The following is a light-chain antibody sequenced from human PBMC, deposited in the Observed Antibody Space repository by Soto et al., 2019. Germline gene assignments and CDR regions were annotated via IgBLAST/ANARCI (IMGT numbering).Light chain of an antibody. J-gene: IGLJ2*01. Sequence: FMLTQPHSVSGSPGKTVTISCTRSSGNIVSNYVQWYQQRPGSSPPTVIFEDDDRPSGVPDRFSASIDTSPNSASLTSSGLRPEDEADYYCQSYDADILIFGGGTKLTVL. V-gene: IGLV6-57*01. CDR3: QSYDADILI. CDR1: SGNIVSNY. CDR2: EDD.